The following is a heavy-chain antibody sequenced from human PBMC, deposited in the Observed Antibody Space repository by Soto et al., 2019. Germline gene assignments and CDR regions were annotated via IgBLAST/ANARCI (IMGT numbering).Heavy chain of an antibody. V-gene: IGHV3-23*01. CDR2: ISGSGGST. J-gene: IGHJ5*02. CDR3: AKILIGGWSNWFDP. Sequence: EVQLLESGGGLVQPGGSLRLSCAASGFTFSSYAMSSVRQAPGKGLEWVSAISGSGGSTYYADSVKGRFTIARDNSKHTLYLQMNSLRAEDTAVYYCAKILIGGWSNWFDPWGQGTLVTVSS. D-gene: IGHD6-19*01. CDR1: GFTFSSYA.